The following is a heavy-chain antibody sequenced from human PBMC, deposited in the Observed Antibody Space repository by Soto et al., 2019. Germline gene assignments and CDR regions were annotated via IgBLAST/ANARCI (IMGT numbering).Heavy chain of an antibody. V-gene: IGHV3-48*02. J-gene: IGHJ4*02. D-gene: IGHD2-2*03. Sequence: GGSLRLSCAASGFTFSSYSMNWVRQAPGKGLEWVSYISSSSSTIYYADSVKGRFTISRDNAKNSLYLQMNSLRDEDTAVYYCARDLRVVGYCSSTSCYPYGYWGQGTLVTVSS. CDR1: GFTFSSYS. CDR2: ISSSSSTI. CDR3: ARDLRVVGYCSSTSCYPYGY.